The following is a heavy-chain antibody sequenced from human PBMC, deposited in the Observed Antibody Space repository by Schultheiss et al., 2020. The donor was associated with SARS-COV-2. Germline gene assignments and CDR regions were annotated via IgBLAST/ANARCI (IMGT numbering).Heavy chain of an antibody. D-gene: IGHD1-26*01. CDR1: GDTLSSSA. Sequence: SVKVSCKASGDTLSSSAISWVRQAPGQGLEWMGGIIPIFGTANYAQKFQGRVTITADESTSTAYMDLSSLRSEDTAVYYCASPPPSSGSYLFGYWGQGTLVTVSS. V-gene: IGHV1-69*13. CDR3: ASPPPSSGSYLFGY. J-gene: IGHJ4*02. CDR2: IIPIFGTA.